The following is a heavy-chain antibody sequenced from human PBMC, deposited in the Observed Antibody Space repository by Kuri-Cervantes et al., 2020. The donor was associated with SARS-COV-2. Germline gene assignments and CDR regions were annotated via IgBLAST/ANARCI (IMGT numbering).Heavy chain of an antibody. CDR3: VRDHDFWSGYSTGPLDY. CDR1: GFLFSSYE. CDR2: ISSNGNTI. J-gene: IGHJ4*02. Sequence: GESLKISCIASGFLFSSYEMNWVRQAPGKGLEWISYISSNGNTIYYADSVKGRFTISRDNAKDSLDLQMNSLRAEDTAIYYCVRDHDFWSGYSTGPLDYRGQGTLVTVSS. D-gene: IGHD3-3*01. V-gene: IGHV3-48*03.